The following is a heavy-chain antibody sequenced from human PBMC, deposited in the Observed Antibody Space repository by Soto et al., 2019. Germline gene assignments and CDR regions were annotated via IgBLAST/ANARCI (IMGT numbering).Heavy chain of an antibody. V-gene: IGHV1-69*01. J-gene: IGHJ6*02. Sequence: QVQLVQSGAEVKKPGSSVKVSCKASGGTFSSYAISWVRQAPGQGLEWMGGIIPIFGTANYAQKFQGRVTITADESTSTAYMELSCLRSEDTAVYYCARDQTGQGTGTTWGYYDMDVWGQGTTVTVSS. CDR1: GGTFSSYA. CDR3: ARDQTGQGTGTTWGYYDMDV. D-gene: IGHD1-7*01. CDR2: IIPIFGTA.